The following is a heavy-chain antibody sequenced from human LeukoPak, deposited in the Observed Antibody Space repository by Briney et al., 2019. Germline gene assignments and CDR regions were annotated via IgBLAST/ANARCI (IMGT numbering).Heavy chain of an antibody. V-gene: IGHV4-34*01. CDR3: AREGAYCSSTSCYLDSFDI. Sequence: TSETLSLTCAVYGGSFSGYYWSWIRQPPGKGLEWIGEINHSGSTNYNPSLKSRVTISVDMSKNQFSLKLSSVTAADTAVYYCAREGAYCSSTSCYLDSFDIWGQGTMVTVSS. CDR1: GGSFSGYY. J-gene: IGHJ3*02. D-gene: IGHD2-2*01. CDR2: INHSGST.